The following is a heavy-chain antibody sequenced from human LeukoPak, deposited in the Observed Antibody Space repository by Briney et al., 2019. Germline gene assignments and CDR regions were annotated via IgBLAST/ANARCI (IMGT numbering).Heavy chain of an antibody. V-gene: IGHV1-18*01. D-gene: IGHD3-3*01. Sequence: ASVKVSCKASGYTFTSYGISWVRQAPGQGLEWMGWISAYNGNTNYAQKLQGRVTMTTDTSTSTAYMELRSLRSDDTAVYYCARDTNTIFYYYYYMDVWGKGTTVTVSS. CDR2: ISAYNGNT. CDR3: ARDTNTIFYYYYYMDV. J-gene: IGHJ6*03. CDR1: GYTFTSYG.